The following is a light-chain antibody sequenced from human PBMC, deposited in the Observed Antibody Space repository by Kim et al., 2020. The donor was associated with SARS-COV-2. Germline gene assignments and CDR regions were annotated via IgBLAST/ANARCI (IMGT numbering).Light chain of an antibody. CDR1: SSDIGGYNY. J-gene: IGLJ3*02. V-gene: IGLV2-14*03. Sequence: GQSITVSCTGTSSDIGGYNYVCWYQQHPGKAPKLIIYDVNSRPSGVSNRFSGSKSGNTASLTISGLQAEDEADYYCTSYTSSSTWVFGGGTQLTVL. CDR2: DVN. CDR3: TSYTSSSTWV.